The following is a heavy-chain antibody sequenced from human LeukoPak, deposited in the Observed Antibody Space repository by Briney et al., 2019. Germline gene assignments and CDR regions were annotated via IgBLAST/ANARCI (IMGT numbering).Heavy chain of an antibody. Sequence: SETLSLTCAVYGGSFSGYYWSWIRQPPGKGLEWIGEINHSGSTNYNPSLKSRVTISVDTSKNRFSLKLSSVTAADTAVYYCARARGGNFLRLDAFDIWGQGTMVTVSS. CDR2: INHSGST. D-gene: IGHD4-23*01. J-gene: IGHJ3*02. V-gene: IGHV4-34*01. CDR3: ARARGGNFLRLDAFDI. CDR1: GGSFSGYY.